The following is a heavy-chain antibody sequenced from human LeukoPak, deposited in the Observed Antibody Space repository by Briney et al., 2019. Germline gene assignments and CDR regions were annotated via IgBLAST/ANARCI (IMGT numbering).Heavy chain of an antibody. CDR2: IIPIFGTA. CDR3: ARDSDYYGSGRVNYSDY. Sequence: ASVKVSCKASGGTFSRYAISLVRQAPGQGLEWMGGIIPIFGTANYAQKFQGRVTITTDESTSTAYMELSSLRSEDTAVYYCARDSDYYGSGRVNYSDYWGQGTLVTVSS. J-gene: IGHJ4*02. V-gene: IGHV1-69*05. D-gene: IGHD3-10*01. CDR1: GGTFSRYA.